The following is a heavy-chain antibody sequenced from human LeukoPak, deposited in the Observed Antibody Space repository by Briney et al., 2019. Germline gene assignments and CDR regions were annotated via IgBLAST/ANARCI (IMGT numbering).Heavy chain of an antibody. CDR2: IFTSGST. V-gene: IGHV4-4*07. J-gene: IGHJ5*02. CDR1: GDSISTYY. Sequence: SETLSLTCTVSGDSISTYYWSWIRQPAGKGLEWIGRIFTSGSTNYNPSLKSRATMSLDTSKNQFSLKLSSVTAADTAVYYCARKALPGNWFDPWGQGALVTVSS. CDR3: ARKALPGNWFDP.